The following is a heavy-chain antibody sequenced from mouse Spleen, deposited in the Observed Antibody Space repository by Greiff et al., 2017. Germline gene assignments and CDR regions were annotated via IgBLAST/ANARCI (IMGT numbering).Heavy chain of an antibody. CDR3: ARTLITTVVATNAMDY. CDR2: INPYNGGT. V-gene: IGHV1-19*01. J-gene: IGHJ4*01. Sequence: EVKLQQSGPVLVKPGASVKMSCKASGYTFTDYYMNWVKQSHGKSLEWIGVINPYNGGTSYNQKFKGKATLTVDKSSSTAYMELNSLTSEDSAVYYCARTLITTVVATNAMDYWGQGTSVTVSS. CDR1: GYTFTDYY. D-gene: IGHD1-1*01.